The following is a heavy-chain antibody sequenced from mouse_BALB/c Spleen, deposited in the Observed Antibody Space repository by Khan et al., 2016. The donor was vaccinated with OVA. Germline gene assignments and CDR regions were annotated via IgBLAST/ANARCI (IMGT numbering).Heavy chain of an antibody. J-gene: IGHJ3*01. D-gene: IGHD2-14*01. Sequence: DVKLQQSGPGLVKPSQSLSLTCTVTGYSITSDYAWNWIRQFPGNKLEWMGYISYSGSTSYNPSLKSRISIPRDTSKNQFFLQLNSVTTEDTATXYCARGVRLTYWGQGTLVTVSA. CDR3: ARGVRLTY. CDR1: GYSITSDYA. CDR2: ISYSGST. V-gene: IGHV3-2*02.